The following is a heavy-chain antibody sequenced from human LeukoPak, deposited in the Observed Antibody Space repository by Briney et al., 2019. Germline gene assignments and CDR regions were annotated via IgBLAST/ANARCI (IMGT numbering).Heavy chain of an antibody. D-gene: IGHD3-22*01. CDR3: ARNYYYDSSGFVGY. CDR1: GFTFSNYW. V-gene: IGHV3-74*01. CDR2: INYDGTGT. Sequence: PGGSLRLSCVASGFTFSNYWMNWVRQGPGKGLECVSRINYDGTGTRYVDSVKGRFTISRDNAKNSLYLQMNSLRAEDTAVYYCARNYYYDSSGFVGYWGQGTLVTVSS. J-gene: IGHJ4*02.